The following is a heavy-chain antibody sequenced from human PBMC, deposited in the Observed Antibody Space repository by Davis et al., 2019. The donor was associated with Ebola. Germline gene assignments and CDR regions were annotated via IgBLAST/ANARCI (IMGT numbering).Heavy chain of an antibody. CDR3: ARDHSNSGFDY. Sequence: AASVKVSCKASGGTFSSYAIRWVRQAPGQGLEWMGGIIPIFGTANYAQKFQGRVTITADESTSTAYMELSSLRSEDTAVYYCARDHSNSGFDYWGQGTLVTVSS. J-gene: IGHJ4*02. V-gene: IGHV1-69*13. D-gene: IGHD6-6*01. CDR2: IIPIFGTA. CDR1: GGTFSSYA.